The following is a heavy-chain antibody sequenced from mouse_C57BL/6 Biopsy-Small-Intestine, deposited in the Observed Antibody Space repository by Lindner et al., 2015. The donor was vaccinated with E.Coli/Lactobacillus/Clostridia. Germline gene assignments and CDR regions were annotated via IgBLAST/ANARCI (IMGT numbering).Heavy chain of an antibody. Sequence: SVKVSCKASGYTFTKYTIHWVRQAPGQRLEWMGWIDPANGDTNYSQNFQGRVTLTRDRSASTGYMELSSLRSEDTAVYYCAREIVRGWSYYFDYWGQGTLVTVSS. V-gene: IGHV1S29*02. J-gene: IGHJ2*01. CDR1: GYTFTKYT. CDR3: AREIVRGWSYYFDY. D-gene: IGHD2-14*01. CDR2: IDPANGDT.